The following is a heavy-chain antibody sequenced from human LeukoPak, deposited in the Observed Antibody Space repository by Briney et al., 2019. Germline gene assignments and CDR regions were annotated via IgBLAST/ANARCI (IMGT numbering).Heavy chain of an antibody. CDR2: IKQDGSEK. Sequence: GGSLRLSCAASGCTFSSYWMSWVRQAPGKGLEWVANIKQDGSEKYYVDSVKGRFTISRDNAKNSLYLQMNSLRAEDTAVYYCARYSSGWYRDYFDYWGQGTLVTVSS. J-gene: IGHJ4*02. CDR3: ARYSSGWYRDYFDY. V-gene: IGHV3-7*01. D-gene: IGHD6-19*01. CDR1: GCTFSSYW.